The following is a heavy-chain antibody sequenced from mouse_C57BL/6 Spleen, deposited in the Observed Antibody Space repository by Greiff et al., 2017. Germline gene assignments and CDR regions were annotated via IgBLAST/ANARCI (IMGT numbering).Heavy chain of an antibody. CDR1: GYTFTSYW. Sequence: QVQLQQPGAELVKPGASVKLSCKASGYTFTSYWMHWVKQRPGRGLEWTGRIDPNSGGTKYNEKFKSKATLTVDKPSSTAYRQLSSLTSEDSAVYYCARGNYLDAMDYWGQGTSVTVA. CDR2: IDPNSGGT. V-gene: IGHV1-72*01. CDR3: ARGNYLDAMDY. D-gene: IGHD2-1*01. J-gene: IGHJ4*01.